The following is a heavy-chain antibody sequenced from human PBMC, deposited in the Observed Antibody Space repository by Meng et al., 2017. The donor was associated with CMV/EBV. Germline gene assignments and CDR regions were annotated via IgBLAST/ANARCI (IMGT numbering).Heavy chain of an antibody. J-gene: IGHJ6*02. V-gene: IGHV6-1*01. CDR3: ARDIVSYYYDSSGYPNLYYYYGMDV. CDR1: GDSVSSNSAA. D-gene: IGHD3-22*01. CDR2: TYYRSKWYN. Sequence: SQTLSLTCAISGDSVSSNSAAWNWIRQSPSRGLEWLGRTYYRSKWYNDYAVSVKSRITINPDTSKNQFSLQLNSVTPEDTAVYYCARDIVSYYYDSSGYPNLYYYYGMDVWGQGTTVTVSS.